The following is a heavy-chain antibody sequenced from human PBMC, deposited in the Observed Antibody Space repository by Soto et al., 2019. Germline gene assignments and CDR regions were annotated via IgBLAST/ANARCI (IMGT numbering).Heavy chain of an antibody. V-gene: IGHV1-18*01. CDR2: ISGYNGNT. CDR3: ARRCSSTRCLEL. CDR1: GYTFTSYG. D-gene: IGHD2-2*01. J-gene: IGHJ2*01. Sequence: QVQLVQSGAEVKKPGASVKVYCKASGYTFTSYGICWVRQAPGQGLEWMGWISGYNGNTNYAQNLQGRVTMTTDTSTSTVYMELRSLRSDDTAVYYCARRCSSTRCLELLGRGTLVIVSS.